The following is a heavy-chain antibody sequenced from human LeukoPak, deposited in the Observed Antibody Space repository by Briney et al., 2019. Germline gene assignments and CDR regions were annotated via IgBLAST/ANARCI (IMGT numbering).Heavy chain of an antibody. CDR3: ARDTMVRGGRPYTYYGMDV. CDR1: GYTFTGYY. J-gene: IGHJ6*02. D-gene: IGHD3-10*01. Sequence: GASVKVSCKASGYTFTGYYMHWVRQAPGQGLEWMGWINPNSGGTNYAQKFQGWVTMTRDTSISTAYMELSRLRSDDTAVYYCARDTMVRGGRPYTYYGMDVWGQGTTVTVSS. V-gene: IGHV1-2*04. CDR2: INPNSGGT.